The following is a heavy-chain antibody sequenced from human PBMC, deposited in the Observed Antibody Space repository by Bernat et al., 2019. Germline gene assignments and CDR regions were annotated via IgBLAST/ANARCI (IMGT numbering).Heavy chain of an antibody. Sequence: EVQLVESGGGLVQPGGSLRLSCAASGFTFSSYEMNWVRQAPGKGLEWVSYISSSGSTIYCADSVKGRFTISRDNAKNSLYLQMNSLRAEDTAVYYCARDQAGGLDYWGQGTLVTVSS. CDR2: ISSSGSTI. CDR1: GFTFSSYE. CDR3: ARDQAGGLDY. V-gene: IGHV3-48*03. J-gene: IGHJ4*02. D-gene: IGHD1-14*01.